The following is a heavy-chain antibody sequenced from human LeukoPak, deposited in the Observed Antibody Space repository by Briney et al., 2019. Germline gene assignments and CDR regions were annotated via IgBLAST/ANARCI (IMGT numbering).Heavy chain of an antibody. D-gene: IGHD3-16*01. CDR2: MNPNSGNT. V-gene: IGHV1-8*03. Sequence: GASVKVSCKASGYTFTSYDINWVRQATGQGLEWMGWMNPNSGNTGYAQKFQGRVTITADESTSTAYMELSSLRSEDTAVYYCASFVGGYYYMDVWGKGTTVTVSS. CDR1: GYTFTSYD. CDR3: ASFVGGYYYMDV. J-gene: IGHJ6*03.